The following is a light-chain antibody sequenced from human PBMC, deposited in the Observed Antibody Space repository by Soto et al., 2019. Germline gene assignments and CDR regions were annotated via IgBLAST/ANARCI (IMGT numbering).Light chain of an antibody. CDR2: EAS. CDR1: QSLLHSDGKTY. Sequence: DVVLTQTPLSLSVTPGQSASISCKSTQSLLHSDGKTYLYWYLQKPGQPPQLLIYEASKRFSGVPDRFSGSGSGTDVTLKISRVEAEDAGVCYCLQCIQPPLLTFGPGTKVHIK. J-gene: IGKJ3*01. V-gene: IGKV2D-29*01. CDR3: LQCIQPPLLT.